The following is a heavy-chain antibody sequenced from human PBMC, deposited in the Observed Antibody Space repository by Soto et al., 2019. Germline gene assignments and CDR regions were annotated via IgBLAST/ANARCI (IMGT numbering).Heavy chain of an antibody. V-gene: IGHV3-23*01. CDR3: AKAGHGHYGMDV. CDR2: ISGSGGNT. D-gene: IGHD4-17*01. Sequence: EVQLLESGGGLVQPGGSLRLSCAASGFTFTGYAMSWVRQAPGKGLDWVSAISGSGGNTYYADSVKGRFTISRDNSKNPLYLQMNSLRAEDTAVYYCAKAGHGHYGMDVWGQGTTVTVSS. J-gene: IGHJ6*02. CDR1: GFTFTGYA.